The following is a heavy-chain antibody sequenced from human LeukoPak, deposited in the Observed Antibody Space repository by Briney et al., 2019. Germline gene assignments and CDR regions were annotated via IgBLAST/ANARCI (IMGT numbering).Heavy chain of an antibody. Sequence: GGSLRLSCAASGFTFSSYNMNWARQAPGKGLEWVSSISSTSSYIYYADSVKGRFTISRDTAKSSLYLQMNSLRAEDTAMYYCARVTLTGYFAFDSWGQGTLVTVSS. J-gene: IGHJ4*02. D-gene: IGHD3-9*01. CDR1: GFTFSSYN. V-gene: IGHV3-21*01. CDR3: ARVTLTGYFAFDS. CDR2: ISSTSSYI.